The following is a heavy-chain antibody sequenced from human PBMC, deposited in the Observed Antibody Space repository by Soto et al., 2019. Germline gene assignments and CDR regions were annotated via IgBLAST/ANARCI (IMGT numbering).Heavy chain of an antibody. V-gene: IGHV4-34*01. Sequence: AETLSLTCAVYGVSFSGYYWSWIRQPPGKGLEWIGEINPSGSTNYNPSLKSRVTISVDTSKMQLYLKRSSVAAADAAVYYCASGGNLLCFYYYYYGMDVWGQGTPVTVSS. D-gene: IGHD2-2*01. CDR2: INPSGST. CDR3: ASGGNLLCFYYYYYGMDV. J-gene: IGHJ6*02. CDR1: GVSFSGYY.